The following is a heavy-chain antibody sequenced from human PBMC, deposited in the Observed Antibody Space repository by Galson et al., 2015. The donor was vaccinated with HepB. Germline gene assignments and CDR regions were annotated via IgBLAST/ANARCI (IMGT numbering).Heavy chain of an antibody. V-gene: IGHV1-3*01. D-gene: IGHD1-14*01. CDR3: ARLNNSRNYFGLDV. CDR2: INVGNDDT. CDR1: GYAFINYG. J-gene: IGHJ6*02. Sequence: SVKVSCKGSGYAFINYGVHWVRQAPGQRLEWVGWINVGNDDTRYSQKFQGRVTITRDTFASTVDMELSNLRSEDTAVYFCARLNNSRNYFGLDVWGQGTTVTVSS.